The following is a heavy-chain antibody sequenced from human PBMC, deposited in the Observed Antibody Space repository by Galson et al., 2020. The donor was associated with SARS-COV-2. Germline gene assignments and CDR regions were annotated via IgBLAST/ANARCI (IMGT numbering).Heavy chain of an antibody. D-gene: IGHD3-10*01. CDR3: ARDLPQTNMVRGVIGSATTNGIDV. Sequence: GESLKISCAASGFTVSNNYLNWVRQAPGKGLEWVAVIYPAGGTYFADSVKGRFSISRDDSKNTLYLYMHSLRAEDAAVYYCARDLPQTNMVRGVIGSATTNGIDVWGQGTTVTVSS. CDR1: GFTVSNNY. CDR2: IYPAGGT. J-gene: IGHJ6*02. V-gene: IGHV3-53*01.